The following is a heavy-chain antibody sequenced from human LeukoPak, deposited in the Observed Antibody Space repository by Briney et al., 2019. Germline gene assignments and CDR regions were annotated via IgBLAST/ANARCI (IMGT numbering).Heavy chain of an antibody. Sequence: ASVKVSCKASGYTFTSYDINWVRQATGQGLEWMGWMNPNSGNTGYAQKFQGRVTMTRNTSISTAYMELSSLRSEDTAVHYCALYDFWSGYNGNNDYWGQGTLVTVSS. CDR2: MNPNSGNT. J-gene: IGHJ4*02. D-gene: IGHD3-3*01. V-gene: IGHV1-8*01. CDR1: GYTFTSYD. CDR3: ALYDFWSGYNGNNDY.